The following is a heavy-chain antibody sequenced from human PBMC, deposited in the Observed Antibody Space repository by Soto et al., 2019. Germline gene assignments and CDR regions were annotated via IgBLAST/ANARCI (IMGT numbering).Heavy chain of an antibody. CDR2: IYYSGST. CDR1: GGSISSYY. V-gene: IGHV4-59*01. J-gene: IGHJ4*02. CDR3: ARVAYSSSWYGGSYEFDY. Sequence: PSETLSLTCTVSGGSISSYYWSWIRQPPGKGLEWIGYIYYSGSTNYNPSLKSRVTISVDTSKNQFSLKLSSVTAADTAVYYCARVAYSSSWYGGSYEFDYWGQGTLVTVSS. D-gene: IGHD6-13*01.